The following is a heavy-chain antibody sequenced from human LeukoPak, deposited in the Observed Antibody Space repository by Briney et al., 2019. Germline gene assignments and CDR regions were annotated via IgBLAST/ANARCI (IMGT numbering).Heavy chain of an antibody. CDR3: ARGDCSSISCYHNWFDP. D-gene: IGHD2-2*01. V-gene: IGHV3-7*01. CDR2: IKQDGSEK. J-gene: IGHJ5*02. Sequence: GGSLRLSCAASGFTFSSYWMSWVRQAPGKGLEWVANIKQDGSEKYYVDSVKGRFTISRDNAKNSLYLQMNSLRAEDTAVYYCARGDCSSISCYHNWFDPWGRGTLVTVSS. CDR1: GFTFSSYW.